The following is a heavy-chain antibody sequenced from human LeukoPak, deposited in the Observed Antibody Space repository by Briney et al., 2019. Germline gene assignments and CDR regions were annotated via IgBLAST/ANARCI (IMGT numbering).Heavy chain of an antibody. V-gene: IGHV3-23*01. CDR1: GFTFSSYA. CDR2: ISGSGGST. Sequence: GGSLRLSCAASGFTFSSYAMSWVRQAPGKGLEWVSAISGSGGSTYYADSVKGRFTISRDNSKNTLYLQMNSLRAEDTAVYYCAKDAYYYGSGSYGVDYWGQGTLVTVSS. J-gene: IGHJ4*02. CDR3: AKDAYYYGSGSYGVDY. D-gene: IGHD3-10*01.